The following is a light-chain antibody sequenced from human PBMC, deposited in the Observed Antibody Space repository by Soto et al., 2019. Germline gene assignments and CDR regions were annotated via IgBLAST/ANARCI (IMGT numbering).Light chain of an antibody. CDR1: SSNIGSNT. CDR2: SNN. CDR3: AAWDDSLNAAV. J-gene: IGLJ7*01. Sequence: QSVLTQPPSASGTPGQRVTISCSGSSSNIGSNTVNWYQQLPGTAPKLLIYSNNQRPSGVPDRFSGSKSGTSASLAISGLQSADEADYYCAAWDDSLNAAVFGGGTQLTVL. V-gene: IGLV1-44*01.